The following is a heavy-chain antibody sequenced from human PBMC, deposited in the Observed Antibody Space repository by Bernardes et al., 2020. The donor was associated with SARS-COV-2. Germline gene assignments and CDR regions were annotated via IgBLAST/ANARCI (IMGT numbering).Heavy chain of an antibody. D-gene: IGHD2-2*01. J-gene: IGHJ3*02. CDR1: GGFFSGYY. CDR3: ARARGRGYCSSTSCYHPTVLAAFDI. V-gene: IGHV4-34*01. CDR2: INHSGST. Sequence: SEPLPLTCAVYGGFFSGYYWSWIRQRPGKGLEWIGEINHSGSTNYNPSLKSRVTISVDTSKNQFSLKLSSVTAADTAVYYCARARGRGYCSSTSCYHPTVLAAFDIWGQGTMVTVSS.